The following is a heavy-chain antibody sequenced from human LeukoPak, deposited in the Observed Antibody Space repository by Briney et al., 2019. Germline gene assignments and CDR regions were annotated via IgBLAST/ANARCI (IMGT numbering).Heavy chain of an antibody. D-gene: IGHD3-16*01. J-gene: IGHJ4*02. CDR2: INERATII. V-gene: IGHV3-74*01. CDR3: VRDLILVWTPGDDFDH. Sequence: GGSLRLSCAASGFTFSNYWMHWVRQAPGKGLEWVSRINERATIISYADSVKGRFTISRENARNTLYLQMNSLTAEDTAVYYCVRDLILVWTPGDDFDHWGERTLVTVSS. CDR1: GFTFSNYW.